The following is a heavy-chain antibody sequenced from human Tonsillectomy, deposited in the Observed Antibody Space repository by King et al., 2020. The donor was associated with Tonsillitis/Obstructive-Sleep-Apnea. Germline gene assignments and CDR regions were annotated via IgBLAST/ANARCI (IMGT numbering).Heavy chain of an antibody. D-gene: IGHD3-10*02. CDR2: ISNSGSVI. CDR3: ARVYVTSYFMDV. V-gene: IGHV3-48*03. J-gene: IGHJ6*03. CDR1: GFTFSSFE. Sequence: QLVQSGGGLVQPGGSLRLSCAASGFTFSSFEMNWVRQAPGKGLEWVSYISNSGSVIYYADSVKGRFTISRDNAKNSLYLQVKSLRAEDTALYYCARVYVTSYFMDVWGKGTTVTVSS.